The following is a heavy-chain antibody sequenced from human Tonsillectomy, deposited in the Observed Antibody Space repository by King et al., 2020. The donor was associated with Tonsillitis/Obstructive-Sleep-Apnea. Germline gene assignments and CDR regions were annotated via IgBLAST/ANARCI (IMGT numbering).Heavy chain of an antibody. D-gene: IGHD2-2*01. V-gene: IGHV2-26*01. CDR1: GFSLSNARMG. CDR3: ARAPSTSYFYYNYMDV. CDR2: IFSNDEK. J-gene: IGHJ6*03. Sequence: TLQESGPVLVKPTETLTLTCTVSGFSLSNARMGVSWIRQPPGKALDWLAHIFSNDEKSYSTSLNSRLTISKDTSRSQVVLSMTNMDPVDTDTYFCARAPSTSYFYYNYMDVWGKGTPVTVSS.